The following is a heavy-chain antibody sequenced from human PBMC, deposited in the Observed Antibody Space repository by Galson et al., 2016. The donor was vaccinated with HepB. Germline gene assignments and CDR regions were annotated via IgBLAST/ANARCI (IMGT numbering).Heavy chain of an antibody. Sequence: TLSLTCTVSGGSLSSGDFFWAWIRQHPGKGLEWIGHIYYSGSANYNLSLKSRVTILVDTLKSQFSLKLNSVTAADTAVYYFARGTGVNWNYVYDNWFDPWGQGTLVTVSS. D-gene: IGHD1-7*01. V-gene: IGHV4-31*03. CDR3: ARGTGVNWNYVYDNWFDP. J-gene: IGHJ5*02. CDR1: GGSLSSGDFF. CDR2: IYYSGSA.